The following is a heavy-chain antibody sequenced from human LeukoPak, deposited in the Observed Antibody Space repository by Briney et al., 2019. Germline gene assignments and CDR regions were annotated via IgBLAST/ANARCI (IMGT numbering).Heavy chain of an antibody. CDR3: ARQRGSGCLDY. CDR1: GFTFSSYG. D-gene: IGHD6-19*01. Sequence: GGSLRLSCAASGFTFSSYGMHWVRQAPGKGLEWVAFIRYDGSNKYYADSMKGRFTISRDNAKNSLSLQMNSLRAEDTAVYYCARQRGSGCLDYWGQGTLVTVSS. CDR2: IRYDGSNK. J-gene: IGHJ4*02. V-gene: IGHV3-30*02.